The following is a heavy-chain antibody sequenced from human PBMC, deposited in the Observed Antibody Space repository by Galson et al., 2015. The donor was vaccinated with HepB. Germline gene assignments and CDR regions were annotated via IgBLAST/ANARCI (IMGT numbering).Heavy chain of an antibody. Sequence: LRLSCAASGFTFDDYTMHWVRQAPGKGLEWVSLISWDGGSTYYADSVKGRFTISRDSSKNSLYLQMNSLRAEDTALYYCAKEKGSGYDNDAFDIWGQGTMVTVSS. D-gene: IGHD3-22*01. CDR2: ISWDGGST. CDR1: GFTFDDYT. CDR3: AKEKGSGYDNDAFDI. V-gene: IGHV3-43D*03. J-gene: IGHJ3*02.